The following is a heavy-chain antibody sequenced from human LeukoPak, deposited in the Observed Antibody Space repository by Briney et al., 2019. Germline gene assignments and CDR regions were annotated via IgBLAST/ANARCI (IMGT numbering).Heavy chain of an antibody. J-gene: IGHJ4*02. CDR1: GFTFSSYC. V-gene: IGHV3-30*03. Sequence: GRSLRLSCAASGFTFSSYCMHWVRQAPGKGLEWVAVISYDGSNKYYADSVKGRFTISRDNSKNTLYLQMNSLRAEDTAVYYCAREPPPHDSSGDMLDYWGQGTLVTVSS. D-gene: IGHD3-22*01. CDR3: AREPPPHDSSGDMLDY. CDR2: ISYDGSNK.